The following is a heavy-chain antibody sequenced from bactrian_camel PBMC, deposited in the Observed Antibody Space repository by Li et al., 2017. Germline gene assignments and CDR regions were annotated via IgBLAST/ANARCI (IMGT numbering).Heavy chain of an antibody. V-gene: IGHV3S1*01. CDR1: GDTISRYC. CDR3: ARDLTAFSY. Sequence: HVQLVESGGGLVQPGGSLRLSCVASGDTISRYCMGWFRQGAGKERERIATLNTGGLDIYYADSVKGRFTVSQDNDKNTLYLQLNSLKTEDTAMYYCARDLTAFSYWGQGTQVTVS. CDR2: LNTGGLDI. J-gene: IGHJ6*01.